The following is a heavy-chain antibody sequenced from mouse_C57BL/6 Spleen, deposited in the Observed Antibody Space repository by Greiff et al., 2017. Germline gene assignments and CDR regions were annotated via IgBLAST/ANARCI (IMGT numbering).Heavy chain of an antibody. J-gene: IGHJ2*01. CDR3: ARQAPSSYFDY. CDR2: ISNGGGST. Sequence: EVKLEESGGGLVQPGGSLKLSCAASGFTFSDYYMYWVRQTPEKRLEWVAYISNGGGSTYYPDTVKGRFTISRDNAKNTLYLQMSRLKSEDTAMYYCARQAPSSYFDYWGQGTTLTVSS. D-gene: IGHD2-10*02. V-gene: IGHV5-12*01. CDR1: GFTFSDYY.